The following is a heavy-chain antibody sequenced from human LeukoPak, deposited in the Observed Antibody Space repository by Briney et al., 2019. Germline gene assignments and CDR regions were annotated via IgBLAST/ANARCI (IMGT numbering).Heavy chain of an antibody. CDR1: GGSISSGDYY. D-gene: IGHD1-26*01. CDR3: ARDRVGATSPRYFDL. J-gene: IGHJ2*01. CDR2: IYYSGST. Sequence: SQTLSLTCTVSGGSISSGDYYWSWIRQPPGKGLEWIGNIYYSGSTYYNPSLKSRVTISVDTSKNQFSLKLSSVTAADTAVYYCARDRVGATSPRYFDLWGRGTLVTVSS. V-gene: IGHV4-30-4*08.